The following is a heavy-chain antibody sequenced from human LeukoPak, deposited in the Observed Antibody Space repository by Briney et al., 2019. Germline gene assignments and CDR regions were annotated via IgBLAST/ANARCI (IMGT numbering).Heavy chain of an antibody. CDR1: GYTFTSYY. V-gene: IGHV1-46*01. J-gene: IGHJ3*02. CDR2: INPSGGST. Sequence: ASVKVSCKASGYTFTSYYMHWVRQAPGQGLEWMGIINPSGGSTSYAQKFQGRVTMTRDTSTSTVYMELSSLRSEDTAVYYCARHFADDYYDSSATSDAFDIWGQGTMVTVSS. CDR3: ARHFADDYYDSSATSDAFDI. D-gene: IGHD3-22*01.